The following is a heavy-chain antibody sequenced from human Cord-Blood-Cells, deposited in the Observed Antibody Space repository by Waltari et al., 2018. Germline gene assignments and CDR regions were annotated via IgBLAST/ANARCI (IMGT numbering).Heavy chain of an antibody. D-gene: IGHD3-10*01. CDR3: ARGLPDYYGSGSYGDAFDI. Sequence: QVQLVQSGAEVKKPGASVKVSCKASGYTFTSYDINWVRQATGQGLEWMGWMNPNSGNTGYAQKFQGRVTITRNTSISTAYMELSSLRSEDTAVYYCARGLPDYYGSGSYGDAFDIWGQGTMVTVSS. J-gene: IGHJ3*02. V-gene: IGHV1-8*03. CDR2: MNPNSGNT. CDR1: GYTFTSYD.